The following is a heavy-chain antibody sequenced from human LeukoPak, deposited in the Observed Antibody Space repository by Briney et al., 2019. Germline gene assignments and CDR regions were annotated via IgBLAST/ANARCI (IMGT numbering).Heavy chain of an antibody. V-gene: IGHV4-34*01. Sequence: SETLSLTCAVYGGSLSGYYWSWIRQPPGKGLEWIGEINHSGSTNYNPSLKSRVTISVDTSKNQFSLKLSSVTAADTAVYYCARGRYSYGYWYFDYWGQGTLVTVSS. CDR2: INHSGST. CDR3: ARGRYSYGYWYFDY. CDR1: GGSLSGYY. J-gene: IGHJ4*02. D-gene: IGHD5-18*01.